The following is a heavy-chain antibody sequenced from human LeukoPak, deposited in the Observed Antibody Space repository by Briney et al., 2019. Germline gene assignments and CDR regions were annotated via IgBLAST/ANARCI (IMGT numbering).Heavy chain of an antibody. CDR2: TYYRSKWYN. CDR3: ARELGSSGWANYFDY. Sequence: SQTLSLTCAISGDSVSSNSAAWNWIRQSPSRGLEWLGRTYYRSKWYNDYAVSVKSRVTINPDTSKNQFSLQLNSVTPEDTAVYYCARELGSSGWANYFDYWGQGTLVTVSS. V-gene: IGHV6-1*01. CDR1: GDSVSSNSAA. J-gene: IGHJ4*02. D-gene: IGHD6-19*01.